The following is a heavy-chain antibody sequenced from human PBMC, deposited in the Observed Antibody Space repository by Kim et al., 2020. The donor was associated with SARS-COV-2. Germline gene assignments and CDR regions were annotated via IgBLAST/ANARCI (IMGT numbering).Heavy chain of an antibody. CDR2: INPNSGGT. CDR1: GYTFSDYY. J-gene: IGHJ4*02. V-gene: IGHV1-2*06. Sequence: ASVKVSCKASGYTFSDYYMHWVRQAPGQGLEWMGRINPNSGGTNYAQKFQGRVTMTTDTSISTVQMELRRLRFDDSAMYYCARVRNPAAGVLDYWGQGTLVTVSS. D-gene: IGHD6-13*01. CDR3: ARVRNPAAGVLDY.